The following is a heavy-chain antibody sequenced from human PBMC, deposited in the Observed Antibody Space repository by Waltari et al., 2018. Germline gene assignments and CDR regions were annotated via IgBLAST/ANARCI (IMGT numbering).Heavy chain of an antibody. CDR2: IYTSGST. Sequence: QVQLQESGPGLVKPSETLSLTCTVSGGSISSYYWRWIRQPAGTGLEWIGRIYTSGSTNYNPSLKSRVTMSVDTSKNQFSLKLSSVTAADTAVYYCARSEGPDSSGWYEGNGWFDPWGQGTLVTVSS. CDR1: GGSISSYY. V-gene: IGHV4-4*07. J-gene: IGHJ5*02. CDR3: ARSEGPDSSGWYEGNGWFDP. D-gene: IGHD6-19*01.